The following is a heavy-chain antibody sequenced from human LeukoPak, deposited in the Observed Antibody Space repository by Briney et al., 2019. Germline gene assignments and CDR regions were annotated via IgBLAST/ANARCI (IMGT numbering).Heavy chain of an antibody. D-gene: IGHD3-3*01. V-gene: IGHV3-23*01. CDR2: ISGSGGST. CDR1: GFTFSSYA. CDR3: ARDYGSGLDY. Sequence: QPRGSLRLSCAASGFTFSSYAMSWVRQAPGKGLEWVSAISGSGGSTYYADSAKGRFTISRDNAKNTLYLQMNSLRAEDTAVYYCARDYGSGLDYWGQGTLVTVSS. J-gene: IGHJ4*02.